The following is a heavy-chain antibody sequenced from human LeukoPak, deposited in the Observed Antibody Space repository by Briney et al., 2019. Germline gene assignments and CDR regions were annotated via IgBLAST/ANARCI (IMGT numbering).Heavy chain of an antibody. CDR3: AKGNYGQYDY. CDR1: GFTFSSYV. V-gene: IGHV3-23*01. J-gene: IGHJ4*02. D-gene: IGHD4-11*01. Sequence: GGSLRLSCAASGFTFSSYVMSWVRQAPGKGLEWVPAMSGSGGNTYYADSIKGRFAISRDNSKNTLYLQVNSLRAEDTAVYYCAKGNYGQYDYWGQGTLVTVSS. CDR2: MSGSGGNT.